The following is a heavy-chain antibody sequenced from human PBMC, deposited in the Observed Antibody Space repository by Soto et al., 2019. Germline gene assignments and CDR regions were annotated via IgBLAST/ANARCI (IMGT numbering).Heavy chain of an antibody. V-gene: IGHV3-30-3*01. CDR1: GFTFSSYA. CDR3: ARTSGDWPPYYYYYGMDV. CDR2: ISYDGSNK. Sequence: PGGSLRLSCAASGFTFSSYAMHWVRQAPGKGLEWVAVISYDGSNKYYADSVKGRFTISRDNSKNTLYLQMNSLRAEDTAVYYCARTSGDWPPYYYYYGMDVWGQGTTVTVSS. J-gene: IGHJ6*02. D-gene: IGHD2-21*02.